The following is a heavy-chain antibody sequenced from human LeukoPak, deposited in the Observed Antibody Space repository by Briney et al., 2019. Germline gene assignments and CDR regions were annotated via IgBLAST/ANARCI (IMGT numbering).Heavy chain of an antibody. CDR2: IYYSGST. J-gene: IGHJ4*02. V-gene: IGHV4-39*02. CDR1: GGSISSSSYY. Sequence: PSETLSLTCTVSGGSISSSSYYWGWIRQPPGKGLEWIGSIYYSGSTYYNPSLKSRVTISVDTSKNQFPLKLSSVTAADTAVYYCARERPRNGGLFDYWGQGTLVTVSS. CDR3: ARERPRNGGLFDY. D-gene: IGHD3-16*01.